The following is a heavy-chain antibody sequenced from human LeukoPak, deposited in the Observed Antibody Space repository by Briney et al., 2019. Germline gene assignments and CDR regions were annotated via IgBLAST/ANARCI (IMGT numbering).Heavy chain of an antibody. V-gene: IGHV1-2*02. CDR1: GYTFTGYF. Sequence: ASVKVSCKASGYTFTGYFMHWVRQAPGQGLEWMGWINPNSGGTNYAQKFQGRVTMTRDTSISTAYMELSGLRSDDTAVYYCARDSSGYYLYYYMDVWGKGTTVTISS. J-gene: IGHJ6*03. D-gene: IGHD3-22*01. CDR3: ARDSSGYYLYYYMDV. CDR2: INPNSGGT.